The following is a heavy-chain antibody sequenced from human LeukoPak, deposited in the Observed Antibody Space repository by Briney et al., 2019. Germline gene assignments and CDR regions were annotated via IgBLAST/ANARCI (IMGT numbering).Heavy chain of an antibody. D-gene: IGHD6-13*01. J-gene: IGHJ5*02. Sequence: GASVKVSCKASGGTFSSYAISWVRQAPGQGLEWMGWISAYNGNTNYAQKLQGRVTMTTDTSTSTAYMELRSLRSDDTAVYYCARDKQQPGTPNWFDPWGQGTLVTVSS. CDR2: ISAYNGNT. CDR3: ARDKQQPGTPNWFDP. CDR1: GGTFSSYA. V-gene: IGHV1-18*01.